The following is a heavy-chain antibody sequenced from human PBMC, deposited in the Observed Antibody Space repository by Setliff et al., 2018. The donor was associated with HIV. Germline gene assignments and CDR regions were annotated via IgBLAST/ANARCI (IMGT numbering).Heavy chain of an antibody. V-gene: IGHV4-34*01. CDR3: ACGAAAGADYYYYYYMDV. CDR1: GGSFSGYF. J-gene: IGHJ6*03. Sequence: SETLSLTCAVYGGSFSGYFWTWIRQPPQKRLEWIGEINHSGSTNYNPSLKSRVAISVDTSKNQFSLKLSSVTAADTAVYYCACGAAAGADYYYYYYMDVWGKGTTVTVS. CDR2: INHSGST. D-gene: IGHD6-13*01.